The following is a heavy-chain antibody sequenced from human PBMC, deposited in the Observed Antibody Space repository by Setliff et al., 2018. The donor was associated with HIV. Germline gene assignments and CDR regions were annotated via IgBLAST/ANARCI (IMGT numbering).Heavy chain of an antibody. CDR1: GGSISSDNYY. CDR3: ARAPPGIQNDAFDI. J-gene: IGHJ3*02. CDR2: IYTNRYT. V-gene: IGHV4-61*09. Sequence: PSETLSLTCTVSGGSISSDNYYWTWIRQSAGKGLEWIGHIYTNRYTNYNPSLKSRVTISFDTSQNQFSLKLSSVTTADTAVFYCARAPPGIQNDAFDIWGQGAMVTVSS.